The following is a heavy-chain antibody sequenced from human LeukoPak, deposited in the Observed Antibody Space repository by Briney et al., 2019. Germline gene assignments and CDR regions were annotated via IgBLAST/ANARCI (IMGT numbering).Heavy chain of an antibody. J-gene: IGHJ4*02. D-gene: IGHD3-10*01. Sequence: PGWSLRLSCAASGFTFTICAMNWVRQAPGKGLEWVSGISGSGGSTYYADSVKGRFTISRDSSKNTVYLQMNSLRAEDTAVYYCAKADGSYKTLIDYWGQGTLVTVSS. V-gene: IGHV3-23*01. CDR1: GFTFTICA. CDR3: AKADGSYKTLIDY. CDR2: ISGSGGST.